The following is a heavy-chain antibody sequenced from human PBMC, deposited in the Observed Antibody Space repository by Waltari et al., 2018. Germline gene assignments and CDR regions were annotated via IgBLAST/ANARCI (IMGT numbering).Heavy chain of an antibody. Sequence: QVQLVQSGTEVKKPGASVKVSCTASGYTFTDHYMHWVRQAPGQGLEWRGWLHPTSTCTNYAQNFQGRVTMTWDTSISTAYMELIRLTSDDTALYYCARGPLYCSSASCYSNWFDPWGQGALVIVSS. CDR2: LHPTSTCT. CDR1: GYTFTDHY. V-gene: IGHV1-2*02. D-gene: IGHD2-2*01. J-gene: IGHJ5*02. CDR3: ARGPLYCSSASCYSNWFDP.